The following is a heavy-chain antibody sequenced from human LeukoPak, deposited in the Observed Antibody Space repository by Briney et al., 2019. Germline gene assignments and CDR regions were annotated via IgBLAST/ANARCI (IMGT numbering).Heavy chain of an antibody. J-gene: IGHJ5*02. CDR1: GGSISSYY. Sequence: TSETLSLTCTVSGGSISSYYWSWIRQPPGKGLEWIGYIYYTGSTYYNPSLKSRVTISVDTSKNQFSLKLNSVTAADTAVYYCARHYGPWGQGTLVTVSS. CDR2: IYYTGST. V-gene: IGHV4-59*08. CDR3: ARHYGP. D-gene: IGHD3-10*01.